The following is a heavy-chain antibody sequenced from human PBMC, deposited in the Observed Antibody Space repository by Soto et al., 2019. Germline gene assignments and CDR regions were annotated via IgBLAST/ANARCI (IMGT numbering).Heavy chain of an antibody. CDR1: GGSISLGGFY. CDR3: KRARVGAPSPADF. Sequence: SETLSLTCTVSGGSISLGGFYWGWVRQHPGKALEWIGNIYYDGDTFFNPSLQSRLTISSDKSKNQIFLSLTSVTATDTAVYYCKRARVGAPSPADFWGQGTLVTVSS. J-gene: IGHJ4*02. D-gene: IGHD1-26*01. CDR2: IYYDGDT. V-gene: IGHV4-31*03.